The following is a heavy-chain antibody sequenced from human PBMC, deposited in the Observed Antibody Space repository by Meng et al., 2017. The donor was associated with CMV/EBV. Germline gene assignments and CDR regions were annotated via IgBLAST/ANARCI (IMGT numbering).Heavy chain of an antibody. J-gene: IGHJ6*02. CDR2: IWYDGSNK. CDR3: AKDEKGSGSYRPLFYYYYGMDV. D-gene: IGHD3-10*01. Sequence: GGSLRLSCEASGFIFSSYGMHWVRQAPGKGLEWVAVIWYDGSNKYYADSVKGRFTISRVNSKNTLYLQMNSLRAEDTAVYYCAKDEKGSGSYRPLFYYYYGMDVWGQGTTVTVSS. V-gene: IGHV3-33*06. CDR1: GFIFSSYG.